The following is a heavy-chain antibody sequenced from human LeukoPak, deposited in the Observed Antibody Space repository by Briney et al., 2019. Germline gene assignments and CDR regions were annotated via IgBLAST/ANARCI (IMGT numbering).Heavy chain of an antibody. V-gene: IGHV1-69*05. J-gene: IGHJ5*02. CDR1: GGTFSSYA. D-gene: IGHD3-9*01. CDR3: ARGHYDILTDSRFDP. CDR2: IIPIFGTA. Sequence: EASVTVSCKASGGTFSSYAISWVRQAPGQGLEWMGGIIPIFGTANYAQKFQGRVTMTRNTSISTAYMELSSLRSQDTAVYYCARGHYDILTDSRFDPWGQGTLVTVSS.